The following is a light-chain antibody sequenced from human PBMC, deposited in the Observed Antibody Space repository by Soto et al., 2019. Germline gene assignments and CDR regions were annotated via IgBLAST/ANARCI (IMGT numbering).Light chain of an antibody. CDR2: KNN. J-gene: IGLJ3*02. CDR1: SSNIGSNY. Sequence: QSVRTQPPSASGTPGQRVTISCSGSSSNIGSNYVYWYRQLPGTAPKLLVYKNNQRPSGVPDRFSGSKSGTSASLAIGGLRSEDEADYYCVAWDDSLSGWVFGGGTKLTVL. CDR3: VAWDDSLSGWV. V-gene: IGLV1-47*01.